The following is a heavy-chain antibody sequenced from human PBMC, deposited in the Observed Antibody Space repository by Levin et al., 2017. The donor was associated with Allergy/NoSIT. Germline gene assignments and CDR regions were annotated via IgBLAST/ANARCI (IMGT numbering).Heavy chain of an antibody. J-gene: IGHJ4*02. V-gene: IGHV4-28*01. Sequence: SETLSLTCAVSGSSISSGHWWGWIRQPPGKGLEWIGYIYNTGITYYNPSLKSRLIVSLDTSKNQFSLKLSSVTAEDTAVYYCATRKGDAGSFFDHWGQGTLVTVSS. CDR2: IYNTGIT. CDR1: GSSISSGHW. D-gene: IGHD3-16*01. CDR3: ATRKGDAGSFFDH.